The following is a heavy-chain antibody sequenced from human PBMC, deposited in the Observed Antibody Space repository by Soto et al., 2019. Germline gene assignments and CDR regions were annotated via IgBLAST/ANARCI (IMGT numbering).Heavy chain of an antibody. V-gene: IGHV4-59*01. CDR2: IYYSGST. Sequence: LSLICTVSGGSISSYYWSWIRQPPGKGLEWIGYIYYSGSTNYNPSLKSRVTISVDTSKNQFSLKLSSVTAADTAVYYCARGDIAAAGPLGYYGMDVWGQGTTVTVSS. CDR3: ARGDIAAAGPLGYYGMDV. CDR1: GGSISSYY. J-gene: IGHJ6*02. D-gene: IGHD6-13*01.